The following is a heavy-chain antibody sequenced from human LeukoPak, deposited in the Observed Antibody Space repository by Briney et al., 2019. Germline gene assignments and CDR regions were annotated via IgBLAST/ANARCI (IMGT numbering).Heavy chain of an antibody. D-gene: IGHD2-15*01. J-gene: IGHJ2*01. V-gene: IGHV3-30-3*01. Sequence: PGRSLRLSCAASGFTFSSYAMHWVRQAPGKGLEWVAVISYDGSNKYYADSVKGRFTISRDNSKNTLYLQMNSLRAEDTAVYYCAKVLGSYWYFDLWGRGTLVTVSS. CDR3: AKVLGSYWYFDL. CDR2: ISYDGSNK. CDR1: GFTFSSYA.